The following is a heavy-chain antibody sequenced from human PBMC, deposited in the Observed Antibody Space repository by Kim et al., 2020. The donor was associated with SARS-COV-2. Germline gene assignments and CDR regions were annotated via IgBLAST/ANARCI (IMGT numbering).Heavy chain of an antibody. V-gene: IGHV3-30*18. D-gene: IGHD6-13*01. J-gene: IGHJ6*02. Sequence: GGSLRLSCAASGFTFSSYGMHWVRQAPGKGLEWVAVISYDGSNKYYADSVKGRFTISRDNSKNTLYLQMNSLRAEDTAVYYCAKGGSEQQLDPYYYYGMDVWGQGTTVTVSS. CDR3: AKGGSEQQLDPYYYYGMDV. CDR2: ISYDGSNK. CDR1: GFTFSSYG.